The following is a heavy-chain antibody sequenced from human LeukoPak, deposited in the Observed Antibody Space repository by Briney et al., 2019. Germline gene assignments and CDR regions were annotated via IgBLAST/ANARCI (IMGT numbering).Heavy chain of an antibody. D-gene: IGHD2-8*01. Sequence: GGSLRLSCAASGFTFSSYAMSWVRQAPGKRLEWVSAISGSGGSTYYADSVKGRFTISRDNSKNTLYLQMDSLRAEDTAVYYCAKDLVLMVYAIFGYWGQGTLVTVSS. J-gene: IGHJ4*02. CDR3: AKDLVLMVYAIFGY. CDR2: ISGSGGST. V-gene: IGHV3-23*01. CDR1: GFTFSSYA.